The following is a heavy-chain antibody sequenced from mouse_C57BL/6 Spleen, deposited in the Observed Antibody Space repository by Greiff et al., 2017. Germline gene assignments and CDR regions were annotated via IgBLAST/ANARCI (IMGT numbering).Heavy chain of an antibody. D-gene: IGHD4-1*01. CDR3: ARCKYWDVYYAMDY. CDR1: GYTFTSYW. CDR2: IHPNSGST. J-gene: IGHJ4*01. V-gene: IGHV1-64*01. Sequence: QVQLQQPGAELVKPGASVKLSCTASGYTFTSYWMHWVKQRPGQGLEWIGMIHPNSGSTNYNEKFKSKATLTVDKSSSTAYVQLSSLTSEDSAVYYCARCKYWDVYYAMDYWGQGTSVTVSS.